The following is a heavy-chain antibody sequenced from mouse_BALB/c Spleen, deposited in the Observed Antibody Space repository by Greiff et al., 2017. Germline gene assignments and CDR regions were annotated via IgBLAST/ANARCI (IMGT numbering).Heavy chain of an antibody. V-gene: IGHV5-6-2*01. CDR2: INSNGGST. Sequence: EVKLVESGGGLVKLGGSLKLSCAASGFTFSSYYMSWVRQTPEKRLELVAAINSNGGSTYYPDTVKGRFTISRDNAKNTLYLQMSSLKSEDTALYYCARSYYYGSSYDAMDYWGQGTSVTVSS. CDR1: GFTFSSYY. D-gene: IGHD1-1*01. J-gene: IGHJ4*01. CDR3: ARSYYYGSSYDAMDY.